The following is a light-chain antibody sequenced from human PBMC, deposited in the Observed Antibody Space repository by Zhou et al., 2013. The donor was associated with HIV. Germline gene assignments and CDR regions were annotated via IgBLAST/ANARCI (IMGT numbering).Light chain of an antibody. CDR2: GAS. V-gene: IGKV1-39*01. J-gene: IGKJ5*01. CDR1: QSVRTY. CDR3: QQTYSPAIT. Sequence: DIQMTQSPSSLSASVGDRVTITCRASQSVRTYLSWYQQKHGKAPELLIFGASSVKSGVPSRFSGSGSGTEFTLTISTLQPEDCAIYYCQQTYSPAITFGQGTRLEIK.